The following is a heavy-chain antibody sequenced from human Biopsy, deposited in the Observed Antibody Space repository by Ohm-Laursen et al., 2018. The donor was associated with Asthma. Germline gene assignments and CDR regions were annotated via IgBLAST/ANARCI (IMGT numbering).Heavy chain of an antibody. CDR1: GYTFTHYA. D-gene: IGHD2-8*02. CDR2: INAGNGKL. J-gene: IGHJ5*02. Sequence: GASVKVSCKASGYTFTHYAIHWLRQAPGQRPEWMGWINAGNGKLEYSGKFQGRVTITRDTSATTAYTELSSLTSGDTAVYYCARDGNWCRLRNCSPPGYWFDPWGQGTLVTVSS. V-gene: IGHV1-3*01. CDR3: ARDGNWCRLRNCSPPGYWFDP.